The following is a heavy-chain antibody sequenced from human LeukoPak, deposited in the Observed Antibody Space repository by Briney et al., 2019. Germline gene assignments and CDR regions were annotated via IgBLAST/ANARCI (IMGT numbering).Heavy chain of an antibody. V-gene: IGHV4-59*01. D-gene: IGHD4-11*01. CDR2: IYYTGRT. CDR3: ARLHDDAFDI. J-gene: IGHJ3*02. CDR1: GGPISVDY. Sequence: PSETLSLTCIVSGGPISVDYWNWIRQAPGKGLEWVGYIYYTGRTKYNPSPASRLTISIDTSKSQFSLRLTSVTAADTAVYYCARLHDDAFDIWGQGTMVTVSS.